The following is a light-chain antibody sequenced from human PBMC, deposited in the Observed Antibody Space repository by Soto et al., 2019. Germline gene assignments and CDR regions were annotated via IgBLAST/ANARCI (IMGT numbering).Light chain of an antibody. V-gene: IGLV4-69*01. CDR1: SGHGNYV. J-gene: IGLJ2*01. CDR2: VKSDGSH. CDR3: QTWDTGIVV. Sequence: QPVLTQSPSASASLGASVKLTCTLSSGHGNYVIAWHRQQPEKGPRYLMKVKSDGSHNKGDEIPDRFSGSSSGAERYLAISSLQSEDEADYYCQTWDTGIVVFGGGTKLTVL.